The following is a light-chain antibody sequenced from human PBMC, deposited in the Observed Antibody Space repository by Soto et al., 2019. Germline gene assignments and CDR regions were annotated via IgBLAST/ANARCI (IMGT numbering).Light chain of an antibody. J-gene: IGKJ4*01. Sequence: ETVMTQSPATLSVSPGERATLSCGASQSVSTNLAWYQQKPGQVPRLLIYGASTRASDIPARFSGSGSGTEFTLTISSHQSEDFAVYYCQQYNEWPLTFGGGTKVEIE. V-gene: IGKV3-15*01. CDR2: GAS. CDR1: QSVSTN. CDR3: QQYNEWPLT.